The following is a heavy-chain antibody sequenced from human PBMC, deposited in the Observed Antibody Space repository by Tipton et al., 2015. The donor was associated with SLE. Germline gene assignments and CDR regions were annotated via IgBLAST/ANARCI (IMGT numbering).Heavy chain of an antibody. CDR3: ATPRRTYDSSVYYYFQH. CDR2: IIPIFGTA. V-gene: IGHV1-69*01. Sequence: QLVQSGAEVKKPGSSVKVSCKASGGTFSSYAISWVRQAPGQGLEWMVGIIPIFGTANYAQKFQGRVTITADESTSTAYMELSSLRSEDTAVYYCATPRRTYDSSVYYYFQHWGQGPQVTVSS. D-gene: IGHD3-22*01. J-gene: IGHJ1*01. CDR1: GGTFSSYA.